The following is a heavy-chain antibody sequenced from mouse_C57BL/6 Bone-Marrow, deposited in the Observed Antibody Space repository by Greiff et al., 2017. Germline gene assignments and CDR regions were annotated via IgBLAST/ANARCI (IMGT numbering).Heavy chain of an antibody. J-gene: IGHJ3*01. CDR1: GYTFTSYW. V-gene: IGHV1-74*01. Sequence: QVQLQQPGAELVKPGASVKVSCKASGYTFTSYWMHWVKQRPGRGLEWIGRIHPSDSDPNYNQKFKGKATLTVNKSSSTAYMQLSSLTSEDSAGYYCAIPYYDWFAYWGQGTLVTVSA. D-gene: IGHD2-4*01. CDR2: IHPSDSDP. CDR3: AIPYYDWFAY.